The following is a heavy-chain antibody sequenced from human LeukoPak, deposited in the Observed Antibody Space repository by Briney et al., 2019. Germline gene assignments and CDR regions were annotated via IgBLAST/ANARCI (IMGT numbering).Heavy chain of an antibody. D-gene: IGHD6-19*01. CDR1: GFTFSSYG. CDR3: AREVEMGSSGWYRGSAFDI. J-gene: IGHJ3*02. V-gene: IGHV3-30*03. Sequence: GGSLRLSCAASGFTFSSYGMHWVRQAPGKGLEWVAVISYDGSNKYYADSVKGRFTISRDDSKNTLYLQMNSLRAEDTAVYYCAREVEMGSSGWYRGSAFDIWGQGTMVTVSS. CDR2: ISYDGSNK.